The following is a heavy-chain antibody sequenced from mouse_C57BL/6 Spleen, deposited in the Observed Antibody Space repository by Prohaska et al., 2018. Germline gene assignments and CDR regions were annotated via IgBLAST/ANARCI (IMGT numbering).Heavy chain of an antibody. CDR3: VRLYSNYGYFDY. J-gene: IGHJ2*01. CDR2: IRIKSNNYAT. V-gene: IGHV10-1*01. CDR1: GFSFNTYA. D-gene: IGHD2-5*01. Sequence: EVQLVESGGGLVQPKGSLKLSCAASGFSFNTYAMNWVRQAPGKGLEWVARIRIKSNNYATYYADSVKDRFTISRDDSESMLYLQMNNLKTEDTAMYYCVRLYSNYGYFDYWGQGTTLTVSS.